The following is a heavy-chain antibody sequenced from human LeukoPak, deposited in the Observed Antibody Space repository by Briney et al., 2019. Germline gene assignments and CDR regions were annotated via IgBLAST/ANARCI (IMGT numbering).Heavy chain of an antibody. J-gene: IGHJ4*02. D-gene: IGHD7-27*01. CDR2: IAYDGNNK. CDR1: GFTFNTYA. Sequence: GGSLRPSCAASGFTFNTYAMPWVRQAPGKGLEWVAVIAYDGNNKYYADSVKGRFTVSRDNTKNTLYLQMNSLRAEDTAVYYCARDNNWGSTHYWGQGALVTVSS. CDR3: ARDNNWGSTHY. V-gene: IGHV3-30-3*01.